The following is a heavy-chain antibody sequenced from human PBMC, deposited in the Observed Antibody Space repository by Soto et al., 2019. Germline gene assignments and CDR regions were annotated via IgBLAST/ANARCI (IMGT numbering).Heavy chain of an antibody. Sequence: SGPTLVNPTQTLTLTCTFSGFSLSTNGVGVGWIRQPPGKALEFLALIFWDDDRRYSPSLKGRLTITKETSKNQVVLTMTNMDPVDTATYFCAHSLLPWVFDYWGQGTLVTVSS. D-gene: IGHD3-16*01. CDR1: GFSLSTNGVG. CDR2: IFWDDDR. J-gene: IGHJ4*02. CDR3: AHSLLPWVFDY. V-gene: IGHV2-5*02.